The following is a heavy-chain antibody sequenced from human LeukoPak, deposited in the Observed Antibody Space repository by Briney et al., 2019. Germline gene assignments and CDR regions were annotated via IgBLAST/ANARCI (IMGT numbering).Heavy chain of an antibody. CDR2: TSANGDTT. CDR1: GFTFSTYA. D-gene: IGHD5-12*01. J-gene: IGHJ4*02. CDR3: AKDRAGYSIARGFDY. Sequence: GGSLRLSCVASGFTFSTYAMSWVRQAPGKGLEWVSTTSANGDTTYYADSVKGRFTISRDNSKITLYLRMNSLRAEDAAVYYCAKDRAGYSIARGFDYWGQGTLVTVSS. V-gene: IGHV3-23*01.